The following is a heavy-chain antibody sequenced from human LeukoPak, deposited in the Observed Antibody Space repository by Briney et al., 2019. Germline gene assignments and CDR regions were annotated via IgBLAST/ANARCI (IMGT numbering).Heavy chain of an antibody. CDR3: ASPRLYCSSTNCYAGNFDY. Sequence: GGSLRLSCAASGFTFSSYWMHWVRQAPGKGLVWVSRINSDGSSTSYADSVKGRFTISRDNAKNTLYLQMNSLRAEDTAVYYCASPRLYCSSTNCYAGNFDYWGQGTLVTVSS. D-gene: IGHD2-2*01. CDR2: INSDGSST. J-gene: IGHJ4*02. CDR1: GFTFSSYW. V-gene: IGHV3-74*01.